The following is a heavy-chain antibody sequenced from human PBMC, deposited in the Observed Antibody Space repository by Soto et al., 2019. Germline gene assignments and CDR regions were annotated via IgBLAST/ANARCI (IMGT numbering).Heavy chain of an antibody. CDR1: GGSVSSGSYY. V-gene: IGHV4-61*01. Sequence: QVQLQESGPGLVKPSETLSLTCTVSGGSVSSGSYYWSWIRQPPGKGVEWIGYFYYSGSTNYNPSLKSRVTISIDTSKNQFTLKLSSVTAADTAVYCSAKERVLVPRGYSYGYVWFDPWGQGTLVTVSS. CDR2: FYYSGST. D-gene: IGHD5-18*01. CDR3: AKERVLVPRGYSYGYVWFDP. J-gene: IGHJ5*02.